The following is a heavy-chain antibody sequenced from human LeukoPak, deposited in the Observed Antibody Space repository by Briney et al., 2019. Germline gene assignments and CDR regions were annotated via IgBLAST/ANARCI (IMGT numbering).Heavy chain of an antibody. CDR2: INAITGST. CDR1: GYTFTSHS. V-gene: IGHV1-46*01. D-gene: IGHD3-10*01. CDR3: ARDTIWGRGSYLDV. J-gene: IGHJ2*01. Sequence: AAVKVSCKASGYTFTSHSIHWVRQAPGEGLEWMGIINAITGSTNYAQKFQGTVTMTRDTSTSTVYMDLRSLRSEDTAVYYCARDTIWGRGSYLDVWGRGTLVTVSS.